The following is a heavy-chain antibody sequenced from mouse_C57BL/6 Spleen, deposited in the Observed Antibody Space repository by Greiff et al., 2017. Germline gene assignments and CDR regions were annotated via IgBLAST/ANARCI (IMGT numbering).Heavy chain of an antibody. D-gene: IGHD2-4*01. J-gene: IGHJ3*01. Sequence: QVQLKASGAELVKPGASVKISCKASGYAFSSYWMNWVKQRPGKGLEWIGQIYPGDGATNYNGKFKGKATLTADNSSRTAYMQLSSLTSEDSAVYFCARSGLDYDYGGPWFAYWGQGTLVTVSA. CDR3: ARSGLDYDYGGPWFAY. CDR2: IYPGDGAT. CDR1: GYAFSSYW. V-gene: IGHV1-80*01.